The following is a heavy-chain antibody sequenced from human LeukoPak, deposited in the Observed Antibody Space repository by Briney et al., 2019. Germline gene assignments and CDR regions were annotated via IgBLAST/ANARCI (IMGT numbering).Heavy chain of an antibody. J-gene: IGHJ4*02. V-gene: IGHV3-21*01. CDR3: ARENYDILTGWSRFDY. CDR2: ISSSSSYI. CDR1: GFTFSSYS. Sequence: PGGSLRLSCAASGFTFSSYSMNWVRQAPGKGLEWASSISSSSSYIYYADSVKGRFTISRDNAKNSLYLQMNSLRAEDTAVYYCARENYDILTGWSRFDYWGQGTLVTVSS. D-gene: IGHD3-9*01.